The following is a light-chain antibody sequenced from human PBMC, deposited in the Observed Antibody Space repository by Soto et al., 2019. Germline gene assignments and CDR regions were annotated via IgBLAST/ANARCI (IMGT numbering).Light chain of an antibody. CDR3: QQYNNLART. CDR2: GAS. V-gene: IGKV3-15*01. J-gene: IGKJ1*01. Sequence: EIVMTQSPVTLSVSPGERATLSCRASQRVSSNLAWYQQKPGQAPRLLVYGASTRATGVPARFSGSGSGTEFTLTISSLQSEDFAVYYCQQYNNLARTFGQGTKVEIK. CDR1: QRVSSN.